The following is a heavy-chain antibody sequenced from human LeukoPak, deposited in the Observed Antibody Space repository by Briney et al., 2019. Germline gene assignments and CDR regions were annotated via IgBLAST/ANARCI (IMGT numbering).Heavy chain of an antibody. J-gene: IGHJ4*02. D-gene: IGHD3-3*01. Sequence: GRSLRLSCAASGFTFSSYATHWVRQAPGKGLEWVAFIRYDGSNTYYAGSVKGRFTISRDNSKNTLYLQMNSLRPEDTTVYYCAKAKTFGVVIALDYWGQGTLVTVSS. CDR1: GFTFSSYA. CDR3: AKAKTFGVVIALDY. V-gene: IGHV3-30*04. CDR2: IRYDGSNT.